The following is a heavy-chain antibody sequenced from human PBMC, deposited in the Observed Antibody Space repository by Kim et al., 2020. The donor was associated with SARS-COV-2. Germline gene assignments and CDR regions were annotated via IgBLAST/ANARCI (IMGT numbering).Heavy chain of an antibody. CDR3: ARRVAGGGTRWFDP. CDR1: GYSFTSYW. Sequence: GESLKISCKGSGYSFTSYWITWVRQMPGKGLEWMGRIDPTDSYTNYSPSFQGHVTMSADKSTNTAYLQWSSLRASDSAMYYCARRVAGGGTRWFDPWGQGTLVTVSS. V-gene: IGHV5-10-1*01. J-gene: IGHJ5*02. D-gene: IGHD6-13*01. CDR2: IDPTDSYT.